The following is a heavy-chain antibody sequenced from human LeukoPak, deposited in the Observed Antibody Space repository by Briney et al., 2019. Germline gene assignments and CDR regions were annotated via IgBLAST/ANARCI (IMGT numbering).Heavy chain of an antibody. J-gene: IGHJ4*02. V-gene: IGHV3-11*05. CDR3: VRGEEIVVVTAIGY. CDR1: GFTFSDYY. D-gene: IGHD2-21*02. CDR2: ISSSSTYT. Sequence: GGSLRLSCAASGFTFSDYYMSWIRQAPGRGLEWLSYISSSSTYTKYAYSVKGRFTISRDNAKNSLYLQMNRLSAEDTAVYYCVRGEEIVVVTAIGYWGQGTLVTVSS.